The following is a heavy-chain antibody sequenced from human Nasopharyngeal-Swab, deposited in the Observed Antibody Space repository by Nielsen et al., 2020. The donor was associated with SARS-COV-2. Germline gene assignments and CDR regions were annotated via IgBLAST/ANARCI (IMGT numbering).Heavy chain of an antibody. J-gene: IGHJ3*02. CDR2: INPNSGGT. V-gene: IGHV1-2*06. Sequence: ASVKVSCKASGYTFTGYYMHWVRQAPGQGLEWMGRINPNSGGTNYAQKFQGRVTMTRDTSISTAYMELGRLRSDDTAVYYCARGWKFYPSSGDAFDIWGQGTMVTVSS. CDR3: ARGWKFYPSSGDAFDI. D-gene: IGHD6-6*01. CDR1: GYTFTGYY.